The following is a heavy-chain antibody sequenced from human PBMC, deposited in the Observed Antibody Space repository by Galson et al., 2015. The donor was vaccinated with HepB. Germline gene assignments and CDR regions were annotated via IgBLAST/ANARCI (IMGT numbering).Heavy chain of an antibody. CDR1: GFTFSSYG. J-gene: IGHJ4*02. CDR3: ARAPLPADIYYFDY. V-gene: IGHV3-33*08. CDR2: IWYDGSNK. Sequence: SLRLSCAASGFTFSSYGVHWVRQAPGKGLEWVAVIWYDGSNKYYAYSVKGRFTISRDNSKNTLYLQMNSLRAEDTAVYYCARAPLPADIYYFDYWGQGTLVTVSS. D-gene: IGHD6-13*01.